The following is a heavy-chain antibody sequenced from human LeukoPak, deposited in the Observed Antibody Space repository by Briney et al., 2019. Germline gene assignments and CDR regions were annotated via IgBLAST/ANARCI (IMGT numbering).Heavy chain of an antibody. CDR1: GGSFSGYY. J-gene: IGHJ4*02. D-gene: IGHD5/OR15-5a*01. V-gene: IGHV4-34*01. CDR2: INHSGST. Sequence: ASETMSLTCAVYGGSFSGYYWSWIRQPPGKGLEWIGEINHSGSTNYNPSLKSRVTISVDTSKNQFSLKLSSVTAADTTVYYCARARRILRNGFDYWGQGTLVTVPS. CDR3: ARARRILRNGFDY.